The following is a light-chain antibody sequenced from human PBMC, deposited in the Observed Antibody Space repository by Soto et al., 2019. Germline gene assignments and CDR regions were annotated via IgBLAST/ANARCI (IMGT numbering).Light chain of an antibody. CDR3: QQYNIGLSIP. V-gene: IGKV3-15*01. Sequence: EIVVTKPAMIPSGRPGERVTRAWRASKSVGNKVAWYKNKHGKNKXLXXXDISTRDAGVQDRFSGSGYGQDLTLTIRRRKSEDCGAYYCQQYNIGLSIPVGEGTRLEI. CDR2: DIS. CDR1: KSVGNK. J-gene: IGKJ5*01.